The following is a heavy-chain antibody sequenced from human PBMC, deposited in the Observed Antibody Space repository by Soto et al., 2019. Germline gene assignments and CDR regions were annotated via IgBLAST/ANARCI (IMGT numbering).Heavy chain of an antibody. CDR2: SSYSGSN. J-gene: IGHJ4*02. D-gene: IGHD1-1*01. CDR1: GGSISSGNYY. CDR3: VTLGTTATGICVFDC. Sequence: QVQLQESGPGLVKPSQTLSLTCTVSGGSISSGNYYWSWIRQPQGKGLGWVGFSSYSGSNYYSTSLKSRVPKSVATRRSMCVVIVSIAIAAYTAGYYCVTLGTTATGICVFDCWGPGSLVSVSS. V-gene: IGHV4-30-4*01.